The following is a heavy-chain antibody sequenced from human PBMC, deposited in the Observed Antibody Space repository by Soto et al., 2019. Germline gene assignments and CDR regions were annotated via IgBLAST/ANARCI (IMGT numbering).Heavy chain of an antibody. J-gene: IGHJ4*02. Sequence: GGSLRLSCAASGFTFSSYGMHWVRQAPGKGLEWVAVIWYDGSNKYYADSVKGRFTISRDNSKNTLYLQMNSLRAEDTAVYYCARVWAGEQQPFDYWGQGTLVTVSS. CDR2: IWYDGSNK. CDR3: ARVWAGEQQPFDY. CDR1: GFTFSSYG. D-gene: IGHD6-13*01. V-gene: IGHV3-33*01.